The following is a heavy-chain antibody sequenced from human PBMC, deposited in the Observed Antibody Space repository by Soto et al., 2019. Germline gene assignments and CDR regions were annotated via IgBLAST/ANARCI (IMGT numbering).Heavy chain of an antibody. CDR3: ARVFVFYCFGA. CDR1: GFTFSTYS. CDR2: IYSAGSA. D-gene: IGHD3-3*01. V-gene: IGHV3-66*01. J-gene: IGHJ5*02. Sequence: GGSLRLSCAASGFTFSTYSMNWVRQAPGKGLEWVSVIYSAGSADFADSVKGRFTISRDNSKKTLYLQMNSLRAEDTAVYYCARVFVFYCFGAWREGHMVTVPS.